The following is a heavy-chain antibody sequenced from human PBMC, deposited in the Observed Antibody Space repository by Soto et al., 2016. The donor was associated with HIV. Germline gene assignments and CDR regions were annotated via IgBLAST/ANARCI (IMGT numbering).Heavy chain of an antibody. CDR3: ASHCSDTTCYEFYDY. D-gene: IGHD2-2*01. V-gene: IGHV3-7*01. J-gene: IGHJ4*01. CDR1: GFTFSSYW. Sequence: EVQLVESGGGLVQPGGSLRLSCAVSGFTFSSYWMTWVRQAPGKGLEWVANINQDGSQTYYADSVKGRFTISRDNAKNSLSLQLNSLRAGDTAVYFCASHCSDTTCYEFYDYWGQGNPGHRLL. CDR2: INQDGSQT.